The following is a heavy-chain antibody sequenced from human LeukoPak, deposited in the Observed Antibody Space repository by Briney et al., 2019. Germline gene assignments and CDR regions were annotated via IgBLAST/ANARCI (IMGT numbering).Heavy chain of an antibody. J-gene: IGHJ4*02. CDR1: GFIFSNYA. V-gene: IGHV3-30*04. Sequence: GRSLKLSCAAPGFIFSNYALHWVRQTPGKGLEWVAVISYDGSNKYYADSVKGRFTISRDNSKNTLSLQMNSLRADDTAVYYCARDFGSGSYYAFFDYWGQGTLVTVPS. CDR2: ISYDGSNK. D-gene: IGHD3-10*01. CDR3: ARDFGSGSYYAFFDY.